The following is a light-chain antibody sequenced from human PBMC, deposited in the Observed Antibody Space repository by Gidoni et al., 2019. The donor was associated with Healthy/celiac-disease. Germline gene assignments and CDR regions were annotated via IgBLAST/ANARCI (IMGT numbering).Light chain of an antibody. CDR1: QSISSY. CDR2: AAS. J-gene: IGKJ2*01. V-gene: IGKV1-39*01. Sequence: DIKMTQSPSSLSSSAGDRVTITCRASQSISSYLHWYPQKPGKAPKLLISAASSLQSGVPSSFSGSGSGTAFTRTIISRQPEDYATFYCQQSYSTPYTFXQXTKLEIK. CDR3: QQSYSTPYT.